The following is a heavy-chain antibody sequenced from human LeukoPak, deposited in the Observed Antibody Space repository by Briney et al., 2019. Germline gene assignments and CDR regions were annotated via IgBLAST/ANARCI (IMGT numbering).Heavy chain of an antibody. CDR1: GFTFSSYA. V-gene: IGHV3-23*01. CDR3: AKFTRGIVGGDAFDI. D-gene: IGHD3-22*01. J-gene: IGHJ3*02. Sequence: SGGSLRLSCAASGFTFSSYAMSWARQAPGKGLEWVSAISGSGGSTYYADSVKGRFTISRDNSKNTLYLQMNSLRAEDTAVYYCAKFTRGIVGGDAFDIWGQGTMVTVSS. CDR2: ISGSGGST.